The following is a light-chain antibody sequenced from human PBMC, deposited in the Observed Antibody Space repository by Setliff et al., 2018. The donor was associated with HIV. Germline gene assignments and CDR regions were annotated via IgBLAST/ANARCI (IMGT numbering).Light chain of an antibody. V-gene: IGLV1-40*01. CDR2: RNI. CDR3: QSYDSSLNGYV. J-gene: IGLJ1*01. Sequence: QSVLTQPPSVSGSPGQRVTITCTGSSSNIGAGYDVHWYQHLPGTAPKLLIYRNIDRPSGVPDRFSGSASGTSASLAISGLQAEDEADYYCQSYDSSLNGYVFGTETK. CDR1: SSNIGAGYD.